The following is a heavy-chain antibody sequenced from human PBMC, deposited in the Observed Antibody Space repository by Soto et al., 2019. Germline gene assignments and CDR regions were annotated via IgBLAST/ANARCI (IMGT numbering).Heavy chain of an antibody. CDR3: ARGLQGYYYDSIGYFNY. D-gene: IGHD3-22*01. J-gene: IGHJ4*02. Sequence: SETLSLTCAVYGGSFSGYYLSWIRQPPGKGLEWSGEINHSGSTNYNQSLTSRVTLPVDPSTNQFYLKLSSVTSADTAVYYCARGLQGYYYDSIGYFNYWGQGTLVTVSS. V-gene: IGHV4-34*01. CDR1: GGSFSGYY. CDR2: INHSGST.